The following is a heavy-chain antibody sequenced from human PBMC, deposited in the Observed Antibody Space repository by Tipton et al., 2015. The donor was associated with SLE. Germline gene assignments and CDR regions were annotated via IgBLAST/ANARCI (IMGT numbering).Heavy chain of an antibody. CDR3: SRDVVASLGDY. D-gene: IGHD2-15*01. CDR1: GGFISTYY. CDR2: VGSSGSP. Sequence: TLSLTCTVSGGFISTYYWSWIRQPAGKGLEWIGRVGSSGSPTYNPSLKSRVTIFVDTSKNQVSLNLNSVTPADTGIYYCSRDVVASLGDYWGQGTLVTVSS. J-gene: IGHJ4*02. V-gene: IGHV4-4*07.